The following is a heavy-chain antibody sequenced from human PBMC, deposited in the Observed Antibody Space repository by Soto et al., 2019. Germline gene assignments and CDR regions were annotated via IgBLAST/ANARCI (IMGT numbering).Heavy chain of an antibody. V-gene: IGHV3-20*01. J-gene: IGHJ6*03. CDR3: ARVSAQYYYYYMDV. CDR1: GFTFDDYG. Sequence: SGGSLRLSCAASGFTFDDYGMSWVRQAPGKGLEWVSGINWNGGSTGYADSVKGRFTISRDNAKNSLYLQMNSLRAEDTALYHCARVSAQYYYYYMDVWGKGTTVTVSS. CDR2: INWNGGST.